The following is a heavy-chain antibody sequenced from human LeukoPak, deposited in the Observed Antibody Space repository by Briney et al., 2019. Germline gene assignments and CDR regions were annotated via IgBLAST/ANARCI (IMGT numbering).Heavy chain of an antibody. D-gene: IGHD4-11*01. CDR3: ARERYGNYN. CDR1: GFTFSSYW. J-gene: IGHJ4*02. CDR2: INHNGNVN. Sequence: PGGSLRLSCAASGFTFSSYWMNWARQAPGKGLEWVASINHNGNVNYYVDSVKGRFTISRDNAKNSLFLQMNSLRAEDTAVYYCARERYGNYNWGQGTLVTVSS. V-gene: IGHV3-7*03.